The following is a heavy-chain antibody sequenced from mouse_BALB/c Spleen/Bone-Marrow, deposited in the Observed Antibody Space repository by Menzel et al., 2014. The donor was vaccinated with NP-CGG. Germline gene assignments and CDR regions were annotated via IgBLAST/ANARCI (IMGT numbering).Heavy chain of an antibody. CDR2: IDPANGNT. CDR1: GFNIKDTY. Sequence: VQLKQSGAELVKPGASVKLSCTGSGFNIKDTYTHWVKQRPEQGLEWIGRIDPANGNTKYDPKFQGKATITADTSSNTAYLQLSSLTSEDTAVYYCASCYRYSFDYGGQGTTLTVSS. V-gene: IGHV14-3*02. CDR3: ASCYRYSFDY. D-gene: IGHD2-14*01. J-gene: IGHJ2*01.